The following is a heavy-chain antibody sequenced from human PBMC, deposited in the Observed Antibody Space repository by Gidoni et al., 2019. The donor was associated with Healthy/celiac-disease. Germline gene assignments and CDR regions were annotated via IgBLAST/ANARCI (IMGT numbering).Heavy chain of an antibody. D-gene: IGHD3-9*01. Sequence: EVQLVESGGGLVKPGGSLRLSCAASGFTFSSYSMKWVPQAPGKGLEWVSSISSSSMYIYDADSVKGRFTISRDNAKNSLYLQMNSLRAEDTAVYYCARDRSHYDILTGSQRGVLWFDPWGQGTLVTVSS. J-gene: IGHJ5*02. V-gene: IGHV3-21*01. CDR2: ISSSSMYI. CDR1: GFTFSSYS. CDR3: ARDRSHYDILTGSQRGVLWFDP.